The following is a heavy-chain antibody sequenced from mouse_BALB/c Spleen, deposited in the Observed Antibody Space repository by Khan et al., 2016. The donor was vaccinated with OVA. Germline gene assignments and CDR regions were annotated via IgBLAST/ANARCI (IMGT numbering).Heavy chain of an antibody. CDR3: ARIKKIVATYGDY. D-gene: IGHD1-1*01. CDR1: GYTFTSYW. V-gene: IGHV1S81*02. Sequence: QVQLQQSGAELVKAGASVKMSCKASGYTFTSYWMHWVKQRLGQGLEWFAETNPTNGRTYYNEKFKSKATLTVDKSSSTAYMLLSGPTFEDSAVYYCARIKKIVATYGDYWGQGTTLTVSS. CDR2: TNPTNGRT. J-gene: IGHJ2*01.